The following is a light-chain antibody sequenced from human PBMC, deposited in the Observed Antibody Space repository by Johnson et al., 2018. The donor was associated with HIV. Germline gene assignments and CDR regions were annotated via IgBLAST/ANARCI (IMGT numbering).Light chain of an antibody. CDR2: KND. V-gene: IGLV1-51*02. J-gene: IGLJ1*01. CDR3: GIWQTSLSTGGV. Sequence: SVLTQPPSVSAAPGQKVTISCSGSYSNIGNNYVSWYQQVPGAAPKLLIYKNDKRPSGIPDRFSGSKSGTSATLSIPGLQTGDEADYYCGIWQTSLSTGGVFGTGTKVTVL. CDR1: YSNIGNNY.